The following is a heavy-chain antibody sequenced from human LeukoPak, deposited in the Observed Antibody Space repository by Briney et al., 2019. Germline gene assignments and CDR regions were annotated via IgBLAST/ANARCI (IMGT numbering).Heavy chain of an antibody. CDR1: GFSFSVYW. D-gene: IGHD1-26*01. V-gene: IGHV3-74*01. J-gene: IGHJ3*02. CDR3: ARDPTSSWETAFDI. Sequence: GGSLRLSCAASGFSFSVYWMHWVRQAPGKGPVWVSRIKTDGSITDYADFVKGRFTISRDNAKNTLYLQMNSLRAEDTAVYYCARDPTSSWETAFDIWGQGTMVTVSS. CDR2: IKTDGSIT.